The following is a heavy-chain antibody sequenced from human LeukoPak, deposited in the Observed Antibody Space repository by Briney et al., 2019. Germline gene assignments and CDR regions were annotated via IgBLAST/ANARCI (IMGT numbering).Heavy chain of an antibody. CDR2: IYPGDSDT. CDR3: ARRTSARHWFDP. V-gene: IGHV5-51*01. CDR1: GYSFTNYW. Sequence: GESLQISCKGSGYSFTNYWIDWVRQVPGKGLEWMGIIYPGDSDTRYSPSFRGQVTISVDKSINTAYLQWNSPQASDTAMYYCARRTSARHWFDPWGQGTLVTVSS. J-gene: IGHJ5*02.